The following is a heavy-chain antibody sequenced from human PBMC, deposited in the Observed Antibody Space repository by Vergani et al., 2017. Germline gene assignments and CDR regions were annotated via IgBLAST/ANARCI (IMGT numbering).Heavy chain of an antibody. V-gene: IGHV3-74*01. J-gene: IGHJ1*01. Sequence: EVQLLESRGGLVQPGGSLRLSCAASGFTFSRYWMHWVRQAPGKGLVWVSRINSDGSSTIYADSVKGRFTISRDNAKNTLYLQMNSLRAEDTAVYYCARDSIPMSSGSYYRRAEYFQHWGQGTLVTVSS. CDR2: INSDGSST. CDR3: ARDSIPMSSGSYYRRAEYFQH. CDR1: GFTFSRYW. D-gene: IGHD3-10*01.